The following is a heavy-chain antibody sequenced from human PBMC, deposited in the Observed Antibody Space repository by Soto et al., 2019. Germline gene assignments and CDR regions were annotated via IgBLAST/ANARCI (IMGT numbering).Heavy chain of an antibody. CDR2: ISAYNGNT. V-gene: IGHV1-18*01. J-gene: IGHJ6*02. CDR3: ASDPPFSGTLRGTPLMDV. Sequence: ASVKVSCKASGYTFTSYGISWVRQAPGQGLEWMGWISAYNGNTNYAQKLQGRVTMTTDTSTSTAYMELRSLTSDDTAVYYCASDPPFSGTLRGTPLMDVWGQGTTVTVSS. CDR1: GYTFTSYG. D-gene: IGHD1-1*01.